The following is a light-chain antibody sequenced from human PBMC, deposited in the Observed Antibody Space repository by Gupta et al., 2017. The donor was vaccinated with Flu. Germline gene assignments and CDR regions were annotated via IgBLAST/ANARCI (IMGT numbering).Light chain of an antibody. J-gene: IGKJ5*01. CDR3: QQYNNWPPVT. Sequence: ERATVSCRASQSVRSNLAWYQQKPGQAPRLLIHGASTRATGIPARFSGSGSGTEFALTISSLQSEDFAIYYCQQYNNWPPVTFGQGTRLEIK. CDR2: GAS. V-gene: IGKV3-15*01. CDR1: QSVRSN.